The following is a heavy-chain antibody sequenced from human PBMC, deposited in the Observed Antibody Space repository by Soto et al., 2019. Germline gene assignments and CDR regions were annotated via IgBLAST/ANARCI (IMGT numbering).Heavy chain of an antibody. CDR1: GGSISSYY. CDR2: IYYSGST. CDR3: ARSLGYSYGSNWYFDL. V-gene: IGHV4-59*01. J-gene: IGHJ2*01. Sequence: QVQLQESGPGLVKPSETLSLTWTVSGGSISSYYWIWIRQSPGKGLEWIGHIYYSGSTNYNPSLKSRVTISVDTSKNNFSLKLRSVTAADAAVYYCARSLGYSYGSNWYFDLWGRGTLVTVSS. D-gene: IGHD5-18*01.